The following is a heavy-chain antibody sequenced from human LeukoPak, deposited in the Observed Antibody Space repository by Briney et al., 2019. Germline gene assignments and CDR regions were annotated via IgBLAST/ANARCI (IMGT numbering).Heavy chain of an antibody. V-gene: IGHV3-9*01. CDR2: ISWNSGSI. CDR1: GFTFDDYA. D-gene: IGHD4-17*01. CDR3: ARATTVPFTDFDY. Sequence: PGGSLRLSCAASGFTFDDYAMHWVRQAPGKGLEWVSGISWNSGSIGYADSVKGRFTISRDNAKNSLYLQMNSLRAEDTAVYYCARATTVPFTDFDYWGQGTLVTVSS. J-gene: IGHJ4*02.